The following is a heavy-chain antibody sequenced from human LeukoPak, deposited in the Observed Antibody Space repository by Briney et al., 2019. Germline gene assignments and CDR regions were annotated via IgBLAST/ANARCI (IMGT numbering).Heavy chain of an antibody. Sequence: GASVKVSCKASGYTFTGYYIHWVRQAPGQGLEWMGWINPNSGGTNYAQKFQGRVTMTRDTSISTAYMELRSDDTAVYYCATTMIRGATPFEAFDIWGQGTLVTVSS. D-gene: IGHD3-10*01. CDR2: INPNSGGT. J-gene: IGHJ3*02. CDR3: ATTMIRGATPFEAFDI. V-gene: IGHV1-2*02. CDR1: GYTFTGYY.